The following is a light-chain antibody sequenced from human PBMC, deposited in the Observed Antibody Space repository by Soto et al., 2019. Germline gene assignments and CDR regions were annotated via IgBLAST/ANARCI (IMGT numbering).Light chain of an antibody. CDR3: QHYNNWPPWT. CDR2: GAS. CDR1: QSVSSN. J-gene: IGKJ1*01. V-gene: IGKV3-15*01. Sequence: EIVMTQSPATLSVSPGERATLSCRASQSVSSNLAWYQQKPGQAPRLLIYGASTRATGIPASFSGSGSGTQFTLTINSLPSEDFALYFCQHYNNWPPWTFGPGTKVEIK.